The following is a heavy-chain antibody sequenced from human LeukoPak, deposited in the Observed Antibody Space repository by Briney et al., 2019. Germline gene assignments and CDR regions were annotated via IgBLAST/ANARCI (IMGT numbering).Heavy chain of an antibody. J-gene: IGHJ3*02. D-gene: IGHD4-23*01. CDR3: ARRHAHPLDGDNSQFAFNI. CDR1: GFTFSSYA. CDR2: ISYDGSNK. Sequence: GGSLRLSCAASGFTFSSYAMHWVRQAPGKGLEWVAVISYDGSNKYYADSVKGRFTISRDNSKNTLYLQMNSLRAEDTAVYYCARRHAHPLDGDNSQFAFNIWGQGTMVTVSS. V-gene: IGHV3-30-3*01.